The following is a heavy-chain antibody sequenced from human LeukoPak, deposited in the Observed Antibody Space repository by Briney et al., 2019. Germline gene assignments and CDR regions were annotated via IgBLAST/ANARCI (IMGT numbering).Heavy chain of an antibody. Sequence: SVKVSCKASGGTFSSYAISWVRQAPGQGLEWMGGIIPIFGTANYAQKFQGRVTITADESTSTGYMEVSSLRSEDTAVYYCAIFQGTYGDNDNDFWGQGTLVTVSS. D-gene: IGHD4-17*01. V-gene: IGHV1-69*13. CDR2: IIPIFGTA. CDR3: AIFQGTYGDNDNDF. CDR1: GGTFSSYA. J-gene: IGHJ4*02.